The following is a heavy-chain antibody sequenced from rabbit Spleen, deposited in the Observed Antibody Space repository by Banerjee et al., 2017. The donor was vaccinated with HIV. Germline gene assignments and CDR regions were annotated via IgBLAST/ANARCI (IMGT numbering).Heavy chain of an antibody. CDR3: ARDSSSSFSSYGMDL. Sequence: QEQLEESGGGLVQPGASLTLTCKASGFTISSSYWISWVRQAPGKGLEWIGCIYGGSGLNPLYASWVNDRFTCSKTSSTTVTLQMTRLTAADTATYFCARDSSSSFSSYGMDLWGPGTLVTVS. V-gene: IGHV1S45*01. CDR1: GFTISSSYW. J-gene: IGHJ6*01. CDR2: IYGGSGLNP. D-gene: IGHD1-1*01.